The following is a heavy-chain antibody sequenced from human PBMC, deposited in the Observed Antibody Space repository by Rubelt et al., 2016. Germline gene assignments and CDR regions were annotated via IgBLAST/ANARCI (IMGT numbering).Heavy chain of an antibody. CDR1: GGSFSGYY. CDR2: INHSGIT. D-gene: IGHD6-13*01. CDR3: ARGRISSSRTSYYYYYGMDV. J-gene: IGHJ6*02. V-gene: IGHV4-34*01. Sequence: QVQLQQWGAGLLKPSETLSLTCAVYGGSFSGYYWSWIRQPPGKGLEWIGEINHSGITNYNPSLKSRGTISVDTSKNQFSLKRGCGTSAEPAVYYCARGRISSSRTSYYYYYGMDVWGQGTTVTVSS.